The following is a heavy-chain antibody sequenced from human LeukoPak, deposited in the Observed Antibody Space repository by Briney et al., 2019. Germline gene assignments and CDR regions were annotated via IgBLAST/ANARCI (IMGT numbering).Heavy chain of an antibody. J-gene: IGHJ3*02. V-gene: IGHV4-39*07. CDR3: ARSPMVRGVSDAFDI. CDR2: IYYSGST. D-gene: IGHD3-10*01. Sequence: PSETLSLTCTVSGGSISSSSYYWGWIRQPPGKGLEWIGSIYYSGSTYYNPSLKSRVTISVDTSKNQFSLKLSSVTAADTAVYYCARSPMVRGVSDAFDIWGQGTMVTVSS. CDR1: GGSISSSSYY.